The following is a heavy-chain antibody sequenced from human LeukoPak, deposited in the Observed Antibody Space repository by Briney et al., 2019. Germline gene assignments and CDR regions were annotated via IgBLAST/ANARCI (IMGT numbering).Heavy chain of an antibody. CDR2: IKQDGSEK. J-gene: IGHJ4*02. V-gene: IGHV3-7*01. CDR1: GFTFSSYW. Sequence: GGSLRLSCAASGFTFSSYWMSWVRQAPGKGLEWVANIKQDGSEKYYVDSVKGRFTISRDNAKNSLYLQMNSLRAEDTAAYYCAIFAATGPFDLWGQGTLVTVSS. CDR3: AIFAATGPFDL. D-gene: IGHD6-13*01.